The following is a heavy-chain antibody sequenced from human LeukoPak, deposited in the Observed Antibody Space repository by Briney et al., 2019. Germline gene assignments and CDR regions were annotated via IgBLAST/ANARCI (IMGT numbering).Heavy chain of an antibody. CDR1: GGSFSGYY. CDR3: ARGAAPGLRLPHSSGWYSYFDY. D-gene: IGHD6-19*01. Sequence: PSETLSLTCAVYGGSFSGYYWGWIRQPPGKGLEWIGEINHSGSTNYNPSLKSRVTISVDTSKNQFSLKLSSVTAADTAVYYCARGAAPGLRLPHSSGWYSYFDYWGQGTLVTVSS. V-gene: IGHV4-34*01. CDR2: INHSGST. J-gene: IGHJ4*02.